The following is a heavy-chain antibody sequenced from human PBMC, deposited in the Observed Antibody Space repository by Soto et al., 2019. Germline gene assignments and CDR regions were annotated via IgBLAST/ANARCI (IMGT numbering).Heavy chain of an antibody. Sequence: EVQLVESGGGFVQPGGSLRLSCAASGFTFNTFPMNWVRLAPGKGLEWLSHISSNSDAMYYADSVKGRFTISRDNARKSLYLQMNSLIVDDTAVYYCVGDYQYGFDMWGQGTMVTVSS. V-gene: IGHV3-48*01. CDR3: VGDYQYGFDM. D-gene: IGHD3-16*02. J-gene: IGHJ3*02. CDR2: ISSNSDAM. CDR1: GFTFNTFP.